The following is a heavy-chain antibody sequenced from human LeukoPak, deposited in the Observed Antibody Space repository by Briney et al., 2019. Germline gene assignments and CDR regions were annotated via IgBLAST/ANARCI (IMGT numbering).Heavy chain of an antibody. V-gene: IGHV4-38-2*01. CDR1: GYSISSGYY. J-gene: IGHJ4*02. Sequence: PSETLSLTCAVSGYSISSGYYWGWIRQPPGKGLERIGSIYHSGSTYYNPSLKSRVTISVDTSKNQFSLKLSSVTAADTAVYYCARLADYYDILTGYYTQYYFDYWGQGTLVTVSS. D-gene: IGHD3-9*01. CDR3: ARLADYYDILTGYYTQYYFDY. CDR2: IYHSGST.